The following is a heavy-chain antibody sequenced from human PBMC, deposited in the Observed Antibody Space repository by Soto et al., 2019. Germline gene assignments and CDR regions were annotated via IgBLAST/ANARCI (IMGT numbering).Heavy chain of an antibody. CDR2: IWYDGSNK. D-gene: IGHD2-2*01. V-gene: IGHV3-33*01. Sequence: QVQLVESGGGVVQPGRSLRLSCAASGFTFSSYGMHWVRQAPGKGLEWVAVIWYDGSNKYYADSVKGRFTISRDNSKNTLYLQMNSLRAEDTAVYYCATDIVLVPAATDAFDIWGQGTMVTVSS. J-gene: IGHJ3*02. CDR1: GFTFSSYG. CDR3: ATDIVLVPAATDAFDI.